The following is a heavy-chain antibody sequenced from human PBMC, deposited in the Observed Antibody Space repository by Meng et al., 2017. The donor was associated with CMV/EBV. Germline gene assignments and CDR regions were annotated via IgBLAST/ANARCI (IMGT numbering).Heavy chain of an antibody. CDR3: AREISGSALDY. J-gene: IGHJ4*02. CDR2: IWYDGSNK. CDR1: GFTFSSYG. V-gene: IGHV3-33*01. D-gene: IGHD7-27*01. Sequence: LSCAASGFTFSSYGMHWVRQAPGKGLEWVAVIWYDGSNKYCADSVKGRFTISRDNSKNTVYLQMNSLRAEDTAVYYCAREISGSALDYWGQGTLVTVSS.